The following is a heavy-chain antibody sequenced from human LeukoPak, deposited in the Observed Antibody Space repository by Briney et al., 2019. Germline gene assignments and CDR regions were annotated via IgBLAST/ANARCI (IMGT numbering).Heavy chain of an antibody. CDR1: GGSFSGYY. V-gene: IGHV4-34*01. CDR3: ARVLEGAAAGTYIDY. J-gene: IGHJ4*02. Sequence: SETLSLTFAVYGGSFSGYYWSWIRQPPGKGLEWIGYIYHSGSTYYNPSLKSRVTISVDRSKNQFSLKLSSVTAADTAVYYCARVLEGAAAGTYIDYWGQGTLVTVSS. CDR2: IYHSGST. D-gene: IGHD6-13*01.